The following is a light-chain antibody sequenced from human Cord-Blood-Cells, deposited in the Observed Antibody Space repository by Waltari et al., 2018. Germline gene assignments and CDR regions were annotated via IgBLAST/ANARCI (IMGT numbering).Light chain of an antibody. J-gene: IGKJ1*01. Sequence: EIVMTQSPATLSVSPVDRATLSCRASQSVSSNLAWYQQKPGQAPRLLTYGASTRATGIPARFSGSGSGTEFTLTISSLQSEDFAVYYCQQYNNWPPWTFGQGTKVEIK. V-gene: IGKV3-15*01. CDR3: QQYNNWPPWT. CDR2: GAS. CDR1: QSVSSN.